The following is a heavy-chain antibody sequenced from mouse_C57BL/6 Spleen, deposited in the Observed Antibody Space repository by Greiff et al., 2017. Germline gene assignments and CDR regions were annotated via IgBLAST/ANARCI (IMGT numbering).Heavy chain of an antibody. D-gene: IGHD1-1*01. J-gene: IGHJ4*01. CDR3: ARNYYGRGYAMDY. Sequence: QVQLQQSGPELVKPGASVKISCKASGYAFSSSWMNWVKQRPGKGLEWIGRIYPGDGDTNYNGKFKGKATLTADKSSSTAYMQLSSLTSEDSAVYFCARNYYGRGYAMDYWGQGTSVTVSS. CDR1: GYAFSSSW. V-gene: IGHV1-82*01. CDR2: IYPGDGDT.